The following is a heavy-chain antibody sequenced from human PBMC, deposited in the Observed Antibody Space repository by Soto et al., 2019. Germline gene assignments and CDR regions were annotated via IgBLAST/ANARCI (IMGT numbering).Heavy chain of an antibody. V-gene: IGHV3-23*01. D-gene: IGHD1-26*01. CDR1: GFTISSYA. CDR3: ARDRRELLGIYYFDY. Sequence: GGSLRLSCAACGFTISSYAMSWVRQAPGKGLEWVSAISGSGGSTDYADSVKGRFAVSRDNSKNTLYLQMNSLRVEDTAVYYCARDRRELLGIYYFDYWGQGTLVTVSS. J-gene: IGHJ4*02. CDR2: ISGSGGST.